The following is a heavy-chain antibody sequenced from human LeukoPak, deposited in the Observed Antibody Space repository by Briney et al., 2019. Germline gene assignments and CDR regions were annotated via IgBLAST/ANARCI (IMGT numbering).Heavy chain of an antibody. Sequence: AGGSLRLSCAASGFTFSNYAMHWVRQAPGKGLEWVTIISYDGSDKYYADSVKGRFTISRDNSKNTLYLQMNSLRADDTAVYYCAKVRVVFNWNYAYYFDYWGQGTLVTVSS. V-gene: IGHV3-30*18. CDR3: AKVRVVFNWNYAYYFDY. D-gene: IGHD1-7*01. CDR1: GFTFSNYA. CDR2: ISYDGSDK. J-gene: IGHJ4*02.